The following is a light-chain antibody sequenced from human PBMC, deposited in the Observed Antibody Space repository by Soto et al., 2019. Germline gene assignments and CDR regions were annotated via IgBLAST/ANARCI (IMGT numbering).Light chain of an antibody. CDR2: AAS. Sequence: DIQMTQSPSSLSASVGDRVTITCRASQSISSYLNWYQQKPGKAPKLLIYAASSLESGVPSRFSGSGSVTDFTLNISSLQPEDFATYYGQQSYSTPITFGQGTRLEIK. CDR3: QQSYSTPIT. CDR1: QSISSY. J-gene: IGKJ5*01. V-gene: IGKV1-39*01.